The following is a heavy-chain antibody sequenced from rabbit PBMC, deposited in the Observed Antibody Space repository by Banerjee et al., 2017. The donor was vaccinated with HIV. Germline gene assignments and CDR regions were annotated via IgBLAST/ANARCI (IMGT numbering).Heavy chain of an antibody. V-gene: IGHV1S45*01. D-gene: IGHD6-1*01. CDR1: GFDFSAHW. Sequence: QEQLVESGGGLVQPGGSLTLTCKASGFDFSAHWMGWVRQAPGKGLEWIGVIYAGKANTDHASWVNGRFTISRTSSTTVTLQMTSLTAADTATYFCARGGYSYAYGYDIWGQGTLVTVS. CDR3: ARGGYSYAYGYDI. J-gene: IGHJ3*01. CDR2: IYAGKANT.